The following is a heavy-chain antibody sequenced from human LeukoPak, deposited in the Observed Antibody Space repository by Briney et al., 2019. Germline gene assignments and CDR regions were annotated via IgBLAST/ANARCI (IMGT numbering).Heavy chain of an antibody. CDR3: TKELHVAVAVADYYYFYMDV. Sequence: GGSLRLSCAASGFAFSTFAMGWVRQSRGKELEWLSTINGGGNTTFYSDSVKGRFTISRDNSKNTLYLHMDSLRPDDTAIYYCTKELHVAVAVADYYYFYMDVWGRGTAVTVSS. D-gene: IGHD6-19*01. CDR1: GFAFSTFA. CDR2: INGGGNTT. V-gene: IGHV3-23*01. J-gene: IGHJ6*03.